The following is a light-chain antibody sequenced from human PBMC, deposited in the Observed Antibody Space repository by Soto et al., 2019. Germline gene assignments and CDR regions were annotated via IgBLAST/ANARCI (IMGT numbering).Light chain of an antibody. J-gene: IGLJ3*02. CDR3: YPYASGNNWV. CDR2: EVS. Sequence: QSALTQPASVSGSPGQSITISCTGTSSDVGSYNYVSWFQQHPGKAPKLMIYEVSKRPSGVPDRFSGSKSGNTASLTVSGFQGKDDANYYGYPYASGNNWVFGGWTKVTVL. CDR1: SSDVGSYNY. V-gene: IGLV2-8*01.